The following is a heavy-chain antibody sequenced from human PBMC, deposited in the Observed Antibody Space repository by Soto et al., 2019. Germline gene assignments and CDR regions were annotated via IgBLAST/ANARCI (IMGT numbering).Heavy chain of an antibody. CDR2: IYYSGST. CDR3: ARGIAARQTYYYYGMDV. V-gene: IGHV4-59*01. Sequence: PSETLSLTCTVSGGSISSYYWSWIRQPPGKGLEWIGYIYYSGSTNYNPSLKSRVTISVDTSKNQFSLKLSSVTAADTAVYYCARGIAARQTYYYYGMDVWGQGTTVTVSS. J-gene: IGHJ6*02. CDR1: GGSISSYY. D-gene: IGHD6-6*01.